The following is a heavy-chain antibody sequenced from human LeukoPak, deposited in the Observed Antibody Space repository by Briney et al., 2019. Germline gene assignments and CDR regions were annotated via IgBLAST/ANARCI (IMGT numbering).Heavy chain of an antibody. D-gene: IGHD3-22*01. J-gene: IGHJ4*02. CDR2: IDQDGSDK. V-gene: IGHV3-7*01. Sequence: GGSLRLSCAASGFTFRSYYMSWVRQAPGKGLEGVANIDQDGSDKYYVDSVKGRFTISRDNAQNSLYLQMNSLRAEDTAVYYCARGPPNYYDSSGYCYSWGQGTLVTVSS. CDR1: GFTFRSYY. CDR3: ARGPPNYYDSSGYCYS.